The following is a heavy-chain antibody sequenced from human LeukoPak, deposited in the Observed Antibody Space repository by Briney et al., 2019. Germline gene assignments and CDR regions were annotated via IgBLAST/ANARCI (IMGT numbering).Heavy chain of an antibody. CDR1: GFTFSGYA. V-gene: IGHV3-30-3*01. Sequence: PGRSLRLSCAASGFTFSGYAMHWVRQAPGKGLEWVAVISYDGSNKYYADSVKGRFTISRDNSKNTLYLQMNSLRAEDTAVYYCARDLVAVVAATSTSRFDPWGQGTLVTVSS. D-gene: IGHD2-15*01. J-gene: IGHJ5*02. CDR3: ARDLVAVVAATSTSRFDP. CDR2: ISYDGSNK.